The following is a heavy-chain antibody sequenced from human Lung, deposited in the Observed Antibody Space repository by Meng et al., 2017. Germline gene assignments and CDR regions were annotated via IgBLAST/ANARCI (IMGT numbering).Heavy chain of an antibody. D-gene: IGHD6-13*01. J-gene: IGHJ4*02. CDR2: INPKSGDA. V-gene: IGHV1-2*06. Sequence: HVQPVLWXRGVKXPVASVNVSXTVSGSPFPDYWLHWVRRAPGQGLEWMGRINPKSGDAHYAQRFQGRVTMTGDTSISTAYMELSGLRSDDTAMYYCARDEDISAAGKLFGDYWGQGTLVTVSS. CDR1: GSPFPDYW. CDR3: ARDEDISAAGKLFGDY.